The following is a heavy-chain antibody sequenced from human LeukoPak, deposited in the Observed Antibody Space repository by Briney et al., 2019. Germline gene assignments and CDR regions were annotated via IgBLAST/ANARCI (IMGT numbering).Heavy chain of an antibody. J-gene: IGHJ4*02. Sequence: GGSLRLSCAASGFTFSSYSMNWVRQAPGKGLKWVSSISSSSSYIYYADSVKGRFTISRDNAKNSLYLQMNSLRAEDTAVYYCAARTSIMGATMGLDYWGQGTLVTVSS. V-gene: IGHV3-21*01. CDR1: GFTFSSYS. CDR2: ISSSSSYI. CDR3: AARTSIMGATMGLDY. D-gene: IGHD1-26*01.